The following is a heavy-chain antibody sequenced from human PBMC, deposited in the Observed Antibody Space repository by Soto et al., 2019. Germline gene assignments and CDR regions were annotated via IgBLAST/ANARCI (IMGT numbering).Heavy chain of an antibody. CDR2: IYWDDDK. CDR1: GFSHSTSGMG. V-gene: IGHV2-5*02. CDR3: AHYSSTSSFDY. Sequence: QITLKESGPTLVKPTQTFTLACTFSGFSHSTSGMGVGWIRQPPGKALEWLALIYWDDDKRYSPSLKSRLTITKDTSKNQVVLTMTNMDPVDTATYSCAHYSSTSSFDYWGQGTLVTVSS. D-gene: IGHD6-13*01. J-gene: IGHJ4*02.